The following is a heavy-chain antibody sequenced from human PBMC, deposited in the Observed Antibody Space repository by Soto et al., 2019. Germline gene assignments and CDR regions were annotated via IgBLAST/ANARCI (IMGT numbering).Heavy chain of an antibody. CDR3: ARDLALAGNY. J-gene: IGHJ4*02. CDR1: GFTFRSYA. Sequence: GGSLRLSCAASGFTFRSYAMNWVRQTQEKGLEWVSSISSTSTYTHYADSVKGRFTISRDNANNSLFLQMNSLRAEDTVIYYCARDLALAGNYWGQGALVTVSS. CDR2: ISSTSTYT. V-gene: IGHV3-21*01. D-gene: IGHD6-19*01.